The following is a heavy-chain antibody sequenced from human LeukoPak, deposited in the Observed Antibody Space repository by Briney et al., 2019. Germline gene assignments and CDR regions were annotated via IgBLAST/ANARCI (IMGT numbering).Heavy chain of an antibody. J-gene: IGHJ6*03. CDR2: IYTSGST. V-gene: IGHV4-4*07. CDR3: ARVDYNCRHDLHYYYMDV. CDR1: GGSISSYY. Sequence: PSETLSLTCTVSGGSISSYYWSWIRQPAGKGLEWIGRIYTSGSTNYNPSLKSRVTISVDTSKNQFSLKLSSVTAADTVVYYCARVDYNCRHDLHYYYMDVWGKGTTVTVSS. D-gene: IGHD5-24*01.